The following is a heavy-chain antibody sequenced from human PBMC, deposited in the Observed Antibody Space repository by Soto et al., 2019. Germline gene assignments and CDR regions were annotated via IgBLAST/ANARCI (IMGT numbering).Heavy chain of an antibody. CDR1: GGTFSSYV. J-gene: IGHJ4*02. Sequence: QVQLVQSGAEVKKPGSSVKVSCKASGGTFSSYVISWVRQAPGQGLEWMGGIIPMFEKTTYAQRFQGRVTITADEATSTAYMELSSLRSEDTAFYFCSYRSSPLGFDFWGQGTLVTVSS. CDR2: IIPMFEKT. CDR3: SYRSSPLGFDF. D-gene: IGHD3-16*02. V-gene: IGHV1-69*01.